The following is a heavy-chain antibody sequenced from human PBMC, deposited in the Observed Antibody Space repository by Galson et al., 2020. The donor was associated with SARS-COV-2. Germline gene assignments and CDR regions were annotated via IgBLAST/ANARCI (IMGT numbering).Heavy chain of an antibody. Sequence: ASVKVSCKASGYMFNTYGVNWVRQAPGQGLEWMGWISAHNGNTYYAQKFQDRVTLTTDTSTSTAYMELRSLRSDDTAVYYCARALYYEFWTGYYYSYMDVWGKGTTVTVSS. CDR1: GYMFNTYG. D-gene: IGHD3-3*01. CDR2: ISAHNGNT. V-gene: IGHV1-18*04. CDR3: ARALYYEFWTGYYYSYMDV. J-gene: IGHJ6*03.